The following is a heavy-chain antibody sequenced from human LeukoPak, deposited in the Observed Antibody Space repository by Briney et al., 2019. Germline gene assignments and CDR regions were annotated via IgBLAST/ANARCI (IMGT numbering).Heavy chain of an antibody. D-gene: IGHD3-10*01. V-gene: IGHV4-38-2*02. J-gene: IGHJ6*04. CDR3: ASTPYYYGSGSYYWVV. CDR1: GYSISSGYY. Sequence: PSETLSLTCTVSGYSISSGYYWGWVRQPPGKGLEWVASVYYSGGTYYNPSLKSRVTISVDTSKNQFSLKLSSVTAADTAVYYCASTPYYYGSGSYYWVVWGKGTTVTVSS. CDR2: VYYSGGT.